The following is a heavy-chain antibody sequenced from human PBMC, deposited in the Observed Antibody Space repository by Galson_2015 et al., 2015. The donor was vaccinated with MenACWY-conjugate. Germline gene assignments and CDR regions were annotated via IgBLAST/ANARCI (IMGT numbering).Heavy chain of an antibody. CDR2: IKQDGSEK. V-gene: IGHV3-7*03. Sequence: SLRLSCAASGFIFNNYWMSWVRQVPGKGPEWVANIKQDGSEKYYVDSVRGRFTISRDNAKNSLYLQMNSLRAEDTAVYYCARDLGFYCSRNDCYSPYLGQGTLVTVSS. CDR3: ARDLGFYCSRNDCYSPY. D-gene: IGHD2-2*01. J-gene: IGHJ4*02. CDR1: GFIFNNYW.